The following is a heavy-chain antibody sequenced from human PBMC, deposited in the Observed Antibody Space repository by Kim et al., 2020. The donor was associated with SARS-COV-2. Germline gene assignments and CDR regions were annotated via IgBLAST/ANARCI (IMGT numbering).Heavy chain of an antibody. CDR3: AKDNRPHYDYVWGDFDY. CDR1: GFTFDDYA. Sequence: GGSLRLSCAASGFTFDDYAMHWVRQAPGKGLEWVSGISWNSGSIGYADSVKGRFTISRDNAKNSLYLQMNSLRAEDTALYYCAKDNRPHYDYVWGDFDYWGQGTLVTVSS. J-gene: IGHJ4*02. CDR2: ISWNSGSI. D-gene: IGHD3-16*01. V-gene: IGHV3-9*01.